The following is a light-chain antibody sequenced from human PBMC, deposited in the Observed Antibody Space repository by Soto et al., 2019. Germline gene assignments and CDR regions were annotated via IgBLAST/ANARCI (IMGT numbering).Light chain of an antibody. CDR3: QSYDTRLSAVV. V-gene: IGLV1-40*01. Sequence: QSALTQPPSVSGAPGQRLTIACTGSSSNIGAGYAVHWHQHLPGRAPKLLVYGDNNRPSGVPDRFSGSESGTSAYLTITGLQAEDEAHYYCQSYDTRLSAVVFGGGTKLTVL. J-gene: IGLJ2*01. CDR2: GDN. CDR1: SSNIGAGYA.